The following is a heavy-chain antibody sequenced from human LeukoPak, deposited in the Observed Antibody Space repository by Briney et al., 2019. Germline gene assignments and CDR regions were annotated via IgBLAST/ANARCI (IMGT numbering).Heavy chain of an antibody. CDR2: IYYSGST. CDR1: GGSISSTSYY. D-gene: IGHD3-22*01. V-gene: IGHV4-39*01. Sequence: PSETLSLTCAVSGGSISSTSYYWAWIRQPPGKGLEWIGTIYYSGSTYHNPSLKSRVTMSVDTSRDQFSLKLSSVDAADTAVYYCAKAGVRYFDSSGLYAFDFWGQGTTVTVSS. CDR3: AKAGVRYFDSSGLYAFDF. J-gene: IGHJ3*01.